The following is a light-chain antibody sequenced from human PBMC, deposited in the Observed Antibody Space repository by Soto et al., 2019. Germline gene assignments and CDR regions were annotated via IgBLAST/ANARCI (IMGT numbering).Light chain of an antibody. J-gene: IGLJ2*01. CDR2: HVS. V-gene: IGLV2-14*03. CDR1: SSDVGDYKY. CDR3: SSYTSSSTLVV. Sequence: QSALTQPASVSGSPGQSITISCTGTSSDVGDYKYVSWYQQHPGKAPKLMIFHVSNRPSGVSTRFSGSRSGNTASLTISGLQADDEADYYCSSYTSSSTLVVFGGGTKLTVL.